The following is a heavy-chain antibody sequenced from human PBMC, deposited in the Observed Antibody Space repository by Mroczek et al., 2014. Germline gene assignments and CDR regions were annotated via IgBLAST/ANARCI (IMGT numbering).Heavy chain of an antibody. D-gene: IGHD5-24*01. CDR2: IYYSGST. Sequence: QVQLVESGPGLVKPSQTLSLTCTVSGGSISSGGYYWSWIRQHPGKGLEWIGYIYYSGSTYYNPSLKSRVTISVDTSKNQFSLKLSSVTAADTAVYYCAGSRDVTDVAAFDIWDQGTMVTVSS. V-gene: IGHV4-31*03. CDR1: GGSISSGGYY. J-gene: IGHJ3*02. CDR3: AGSRDVTDVAAFDI.